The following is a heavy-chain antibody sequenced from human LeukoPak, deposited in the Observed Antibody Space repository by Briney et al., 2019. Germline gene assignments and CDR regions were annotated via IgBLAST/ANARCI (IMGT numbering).Heavy chain of an antibody. CDR1: GGSISSYY. J-gene: IGHJ4*02. V-gene: IGHV4-59*01. CDR3: TRGAGWLIDY. CDR2: ISYSGST. D-gene: IGHD3-16*01. Sequence: SETLSLTCTVSGGSISSYYWSWIRQPPGKGLEWMGHISYSGSTHYNPSLKSRVTISVDTSKEQFSLKVNSVTAADTAVYYCTRGAGWLIDYWGQGILVTVSS.